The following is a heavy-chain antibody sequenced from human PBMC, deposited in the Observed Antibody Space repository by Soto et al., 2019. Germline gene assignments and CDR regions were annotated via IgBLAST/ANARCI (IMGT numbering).Heavy chain of an antibody. J-gene: IGHJ4*02. Sequence: ASVKVSCKASGYTFTSSGMSWVRQAPGQGLEWMGIINPSGGGTAYAQKFQGRVTMTRDTSTSTVYMELSSLRSEDTAVYYCARDSTLAYWGQGTLVTVSS. V-gene: IGHV1-46*01. CDR2: INPSGGGT. CDR3: ARDSTLAY. CDR1: GYTFTSSG.